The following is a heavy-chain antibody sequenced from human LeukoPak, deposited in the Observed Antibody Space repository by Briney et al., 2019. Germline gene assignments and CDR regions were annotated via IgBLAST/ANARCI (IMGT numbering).Heavy chain of an antibody. Sequence: NPSETLSLTCTVSGYSISSGYYWGWIRQPPGKGLEWIGSIYHSGSTYYNPSLKSRVTISVDTSKNQFSLKLSSVTAADTAVYYCARMFRSSWYINWFDPWGQGTLVTVSS. V-gene: IGHV4-38-2*02. J-gene: IGHJ5*02. CDR1: GYSISSGYY. D-gene: IGHD6-13*01. CDR3: ARMFRSSWYINWFDP. CDR2: IYHSGST.